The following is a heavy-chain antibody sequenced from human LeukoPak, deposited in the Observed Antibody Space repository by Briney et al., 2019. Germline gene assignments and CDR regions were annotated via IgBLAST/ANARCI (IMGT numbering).Heavy chain of an antibody. J-gene: IGHJ4*02. CDR2: IVPIFGKS. D-gene: IGHD6-19*01. Sequence: ASVTVTCKASGGTFTTFSISWMRQAPGQALQWMGAIVPIFGKSHYPQHLQGRITIAADESTNTAFMELARLTADDTAVYYCARDSLAGKWRSNYWGQGTLVTVSS. V-gene: IGHV1-69*13. CDR1: GGTFTTFS. CDR3: ARDSLAGKWRSNY.